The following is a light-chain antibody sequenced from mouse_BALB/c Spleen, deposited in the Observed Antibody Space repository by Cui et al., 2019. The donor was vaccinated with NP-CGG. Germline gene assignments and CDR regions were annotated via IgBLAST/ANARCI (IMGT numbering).Light chain of an antibody. CDR3: ALWYSNHWV. CDR2: GTN. J-gene: IGLJ1*01. V-gene: IGLV1*01. Sequence: QAVVPQEYALTTSPGETVTLTCRSSTGAVTTSNYANWVQEKPDHLFTGLIGGTNNRVPGVPARFSGSLIGGKAALTITGAQTEDEAVYFCALWYSNHWVFGGGTKLTVL. CDR1: TGAVTTSNY.